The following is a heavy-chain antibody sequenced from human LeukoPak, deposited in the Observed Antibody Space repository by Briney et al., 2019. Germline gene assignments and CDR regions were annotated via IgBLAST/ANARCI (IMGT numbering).Heavy chain of an antibody. Sequence: GGSLRLSCAASGFTFSSFAMNWVRQAPGKGLEWVSVIYSGGSTYYADSVKGRFTISRDNAKNSLYLQMNSLRAEDTAVYYCARDLRFGELSPSGMGVWGQGTTVTVSS. V-gene: IGHV3-66*01. J-gene: IGHJ6*02. CDR1: GFTFSSFA. D-gene: IGHD3-10*01. CDR3: ARDLRFGELSPSGMGV. CDR2: IYSGGST.